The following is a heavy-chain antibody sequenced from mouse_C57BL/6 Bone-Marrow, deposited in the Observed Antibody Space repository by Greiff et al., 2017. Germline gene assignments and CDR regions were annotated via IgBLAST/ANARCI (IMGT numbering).Heavy chain of an antibody. J-gene: IGHJ4*01. D-gene: IGHD2-5*01. V-gene: IGHV1-69*01. CDR2: IDPSDRYT. CDR1: GYTFTSYW. CDR3: ARDYSNPYAMDY. Sequence: QVQLQQSGAELVMPGASVKLSCKASGYTFTSYWMHWVKQRPGQGLEWIGEIDPSDRYTNYNQKFKGKSILTVDKSSSTAYMQLSSLTSEDSAVDYCARDYSNPYAMDYWGQGTSVTVSS.